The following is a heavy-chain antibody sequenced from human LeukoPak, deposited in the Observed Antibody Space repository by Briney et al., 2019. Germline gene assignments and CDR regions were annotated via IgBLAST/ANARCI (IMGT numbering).Heavy chain of an antibody. D-gene: IGHD2/OR15-2a*01. J-gene: IGHJ4*02. V-gene: IGHV3-21*01. CDR1: GFTFSTYS. Sequence: GGSLRLSCAASGFTFSTYSMNWVRQAPGKGLEWVSSISSSSTYIYCADSVKGRFTISRDNAKNSLYLQMNSLRAEDTAVYYCARDLSTYFFDSGRNPLYWGQGTLVTVSS. CDR3: ARDLSTYFFDSGRNPLY. CDR2: ISSSSTYI.